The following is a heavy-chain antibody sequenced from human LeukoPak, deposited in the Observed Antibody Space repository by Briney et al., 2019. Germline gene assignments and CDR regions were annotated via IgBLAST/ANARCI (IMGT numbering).Heavy chain of an antibody. CDR2: INHNAETI. D-gene: IGHD2-21*02. V-gene: IGHV3-48*02. J-gene: IGHJ4*02. CDR3: ARDSDWAFDN. CDR1: GFTFSSYV. Sequence: GGSLRLSCAASGFTFSSYVLSWVRQAPGKGLEWVSYINHNAETIYYADSVKGRFTISRDNAKNVLYLQMNRLGDGDTAVYYCARDSDWAFDNWGQGTLVTVSS.